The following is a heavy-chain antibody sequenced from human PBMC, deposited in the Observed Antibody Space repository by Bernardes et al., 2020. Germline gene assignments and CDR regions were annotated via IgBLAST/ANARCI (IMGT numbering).Heavy chain of an antibody. J-gene: IGHJ6*03. V-gene: IGHV3-33*01. CDR3: AREPQGGGSYYEYYMDV. CDR2: IWYDGSYQ. CDR1: GFTFNNYG. Sequence: AGSLILFCAASGFTFNNYGMQWVRQAPGKGLEWVALIWYDGSYQNYADSVQGRFTISRDNSKNTLFLQMDSLRGDDTAVYYCAREPQGGGSYYEYYMDVWGTGTTVTVSS. D-gene: IGHD3-16*01.